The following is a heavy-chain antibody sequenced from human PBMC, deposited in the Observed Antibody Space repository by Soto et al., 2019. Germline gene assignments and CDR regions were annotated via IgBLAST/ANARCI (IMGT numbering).Heavy chain of an antibody. CDR2: ITDSGTGT. J-gene: IGHJ4*02. V-gene: IGHV3-23*01. CDR1: GFTFSSCV. Sequence: EVHLLESGGGLVQPGESLRLSCGASGFTFSSCVMSWVRQAPGKGLEWVSCITDSGTGTYYADSVKGRFTISRDNSKNTMYLQMNNLRAEDTGVYYCAKGLSNGRWYAADWGQGTLVTFSS. D-gene: IGHD6-13*01. CDR3: AKGLSNGRWYAAD.